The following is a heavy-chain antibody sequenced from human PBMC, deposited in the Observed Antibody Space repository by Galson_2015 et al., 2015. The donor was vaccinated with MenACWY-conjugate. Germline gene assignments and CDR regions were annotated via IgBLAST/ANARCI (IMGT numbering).Heavy chain of an antibody. CDR3: AKRIAPSGPPYYFDS. CDR2: INGDDDQP. CDR1: GFTFNNYA. D-gene: IGHD6-13*01. V-gene: IGHV3-23*01. Sequence: SLRLSCAASGFTFNNYAMSWFRHSPGRGLEWVSAINGDDDQPFYAEAVKGRFTVARDSARNTVYLQMKSLRPEDTAINYCAKRIAPSGPPYYFDSWGQGPLVPSSS. J-gene: IGHJ4*02.